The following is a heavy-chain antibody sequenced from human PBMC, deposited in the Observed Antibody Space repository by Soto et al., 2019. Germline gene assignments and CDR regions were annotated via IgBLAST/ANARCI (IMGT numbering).Heavy chain of an antibody. CDR1: GGSISSYY. Sequence: SETLSLTCTVSGGSISSYYWSWIRQPPGKGLEWIGYIYYSGSTNYNPSLKSRVTISVDTPKNQFSLKLSSVTAADTAVYYCARSDPYYDFWSGYYTPLPFDYWGQGTLVTVSS. CDR3: ARSDPYYDFWSGYYTPLPFDY. V-gene: IGHV4-59*01. CDR2: IYYSGST. D-gene: IGHD3-3*01. J-gene: IGHJ4*02.